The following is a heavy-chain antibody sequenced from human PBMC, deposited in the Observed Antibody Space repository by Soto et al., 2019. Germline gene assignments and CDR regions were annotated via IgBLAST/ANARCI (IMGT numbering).Heavy chain of an antibody. J-gene: IGHJ4*02. V-gene: IGHV4-34*01. CDR2: IKDGGST. CDR3: ARGQEGVVATH. D-gene: IGHD2-15*01. CDR1: GGSFTGYY. Sequence: QVQLQQWGAGLLKPSETLSLTCAVNGGSFTGYYWSWVRQPPGKGLEWIGEIKDGGSTNYSPSLRSRVTISADTSKKQFSLKVTSVNAADTAVYYCARGQEGVVATHWDQGTLVTVSS.